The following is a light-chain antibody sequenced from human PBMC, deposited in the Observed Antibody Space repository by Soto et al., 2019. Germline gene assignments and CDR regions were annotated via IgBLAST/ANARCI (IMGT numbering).Light chain of an antibody. CDR1: SSNIGAGYD. CDR2: GNS. CDR3: QSYDSSLSGGVV. Sequence: QSVLTQPPSVSGAPGQRVTISCTGSSSNIGAGYDVHWYQQLPGTAPKLLIYGNSNRPSGVPDRFSGSKSGTSASLAITGLQAEDEADYYCQSYDSSLSGGVVFGGGPKLTVL. V-gene: IGLV1-40*01. J-gene: IGLJ2*01.